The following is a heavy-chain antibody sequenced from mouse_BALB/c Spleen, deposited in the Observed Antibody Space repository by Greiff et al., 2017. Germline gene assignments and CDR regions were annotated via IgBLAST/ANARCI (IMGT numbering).Heavy chain of an antibody. D-gene: IGHD2-1*01. Sequence: VQLQESGAELMKPGASVKISCKATGYTFSSYWIEWVKQRPGHGLEWIGEILPGSGSTNYNEKFKGKATFTADTSSNTAYMQLSSLTSEDSAVYYCARVHYGNYPAWFAYWGQGTLVTVSA. V-gene: IGHV1-9*01. CDR2: ILPGSGST. CDR1: GYTFSSYW. CDR3: ARVHYGNYPAWFAY. J-gene: IGHJ3*01.